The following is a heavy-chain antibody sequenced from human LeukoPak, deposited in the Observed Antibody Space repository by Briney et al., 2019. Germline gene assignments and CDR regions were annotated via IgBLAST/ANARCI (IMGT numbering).Heavy chain of an antibody. CDR2: INGDGSST. D-gene: IGHD3-22*01. CDR3: ARLDDSSGYSFDY. Sequence: GGSLRLSCAASGFTFSSYWMHWVRQAPGKGLVWVSRINGDGSSTSYADSVKGRFTISRDNAKNTLYLQMNSLRDEDTAVYYCARLDDSSGYSFDYWGQGTLVTVSS. CDR1: GFTFSSYW. J-gene: IGHJ4*02. V-gene: IGHV3-74*01.